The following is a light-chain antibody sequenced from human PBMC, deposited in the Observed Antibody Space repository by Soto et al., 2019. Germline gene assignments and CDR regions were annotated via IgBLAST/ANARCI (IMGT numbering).Light chain of an antibody. J-gene: IGKJ1*01. Sequence: DIVLTQSPDTLSLSPGEGATLSCRASQSVSTNFFAWYQQKPGQAPRPLIYGASTRATGIPDRISGSGSGTDFTLTISTQEPEDFAVYYCQQYGRTSWTLGQGTKVEIK. CDR2: GAS. V-gene: IGKV3-20*01. CDR1: QSVSTNF. CDR3: QQYGRTSWT.